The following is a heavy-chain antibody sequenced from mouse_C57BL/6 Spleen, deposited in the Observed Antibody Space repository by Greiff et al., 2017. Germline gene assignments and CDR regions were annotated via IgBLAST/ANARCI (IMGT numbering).Heavy chain of an antibody. CDR3: GRQLRLRDAMDY. D-gene: IGHD3-2*02. CDR2: IHPNSGST. Sequence: QVQLKQPGAELVKPGASVKLSCKASGYTFTSYWMHWVKQRPGQGLEWIGMIHPNSGSTNYNEKFKSKATLTVDKSSSTAYMQLSSLTSEDSAVYYCGRQLRLRDAMDYWGQGTSVTVSS. CDR1: GYTFTSYW. V-gene: IGHV1-64*01. J-gene: IGHJ4*01.